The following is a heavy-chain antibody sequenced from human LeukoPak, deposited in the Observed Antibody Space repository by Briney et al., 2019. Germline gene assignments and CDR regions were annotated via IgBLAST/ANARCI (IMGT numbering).Heavy chain of an antibody. CDR2: ISSNGGST. CDR3: AKPYANSGYDWGFFDY. V-gene: IGHV3-64*04. CDR1: GFTFSSYA. D-gene: IGHD5-12*01. J-gene: IGHJ4*02. Sequence: PGGSLRLSCSASGFTFSSYAMHWVRQAPGKGLEYVSAISSNGGSTYYADSVKGRFTISRDNSKNTLYLQMNSLRAEDTAVYYCAKPYANSGYDWGFFDYWGQGTLVTVSS.